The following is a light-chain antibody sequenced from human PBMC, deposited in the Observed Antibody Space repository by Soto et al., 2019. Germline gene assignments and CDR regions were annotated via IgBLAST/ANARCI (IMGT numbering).Light chain of an antibody. J-gene: IGLJ1*01. CDR3: NSFTPSSTYV. CDR2: DVT. V-gene: IGLV2-18*02. CDR1: SSDVGSYNR. Sequence: QSALTQPPSVSGSPGQSVAISCTGTSSDVGSYNRVAWYQQPPGTAPKLTIYDVTNRPSGVPDRFSGSKSGNTASLTISGLQAEDEADYYCNSFTPSSTYVFGTGTKVTVL.